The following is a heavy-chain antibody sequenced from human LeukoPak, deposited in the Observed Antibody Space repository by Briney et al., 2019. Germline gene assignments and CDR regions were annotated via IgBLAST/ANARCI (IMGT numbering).Heavy chain of an antibody. Sequence: PSETLSLTCAVSGGSFSGYYWSWIRQPPGKGLEWIGEINHSGSTNYNPSLKSRVTISVDTSKNQFSLKLSSVTAADTAVYYCARDQLPNANDAFDIWGQGTMVTVSS. CDR2: INHSGST. CDR3: ARDQLPNANDAFDI. J-gene: IGHJ3*02. V-gene: IGHV4-34*01. CDR1: GGSFSGYY. D-gene: IGHD2-2*01.